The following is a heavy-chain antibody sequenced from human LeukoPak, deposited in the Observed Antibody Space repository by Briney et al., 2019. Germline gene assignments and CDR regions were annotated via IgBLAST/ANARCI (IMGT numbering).Heavy chain of an antibody. CDR2: IYYSGST. D-gene: IGHD2-2*02. V-gene: IGHV4-39*01. CDR3: AAYCSSSSCYNKVATIDFSY. CDR1: GGSTSSSSYY. Sequence: SETLSLTCTVSGGSTSSSSYYWGWIRQPPGKGLEWIGSIYYSGSTYYNPSLKSRVTISVDTSKNQFSLKLSSVTAADTAVYYCAAYCSSSSCYNKVATIDFSYWGQGTLVTVSS. J-gene: IGHJ4*02.